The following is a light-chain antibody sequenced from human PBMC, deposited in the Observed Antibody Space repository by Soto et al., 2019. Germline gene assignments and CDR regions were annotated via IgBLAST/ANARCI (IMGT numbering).Light chain of an antibody. V-gene: IGLV1-44*01. J-gene: IGLJ1*01. CDR1: NSNIGSNT. Sequence: QSALTQPPSASGTPGQRVTISCSGNNSNIGSNTVDWYQQLPGTAPKLLIYSNNQRPSGVPDRFSGSKSGTSASLAISGLQAEDEAEYYCQSYDGSLSAYVFGTGTKVTV. CDR2: SNN. CDR3: QSYDGSLSAYV.